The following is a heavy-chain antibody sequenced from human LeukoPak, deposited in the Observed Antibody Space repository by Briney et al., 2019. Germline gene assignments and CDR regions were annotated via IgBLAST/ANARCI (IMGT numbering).Heavy chain of an antibody. V-gene: IGHV4-4*07. CDR1: GGSIGSFY. J-gene: IGHJ5*02. D-gene: IGHD3-10*01. CDR2: IYSSGST. CDR3: VRDLPSFSFGSGNMFDP. Sequence: PSETLSLTCTVSGGSIGSFYWSWIRQPAGKGLEWIGRIYSSGSTDYNSSLTSRVTMSVDTSNNQFSLKLSSVTAADSAIYYCVRDLPSFSFGSGNMFDPWGQGTLVTVSS.